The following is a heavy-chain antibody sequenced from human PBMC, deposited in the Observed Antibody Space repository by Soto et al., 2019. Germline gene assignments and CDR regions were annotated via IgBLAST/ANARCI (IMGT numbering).Heavy chain of an antibody. J-gene: IGHJ4*02. CDR3: ARHLTTVTFRRIYYFDY. D-gene: IGHD4-17*01. CDR2: IYYSGST. Sequence: QLQLQESGPGLVKPSETLSLTCTVSGGSISSSSYYWGWIRQPPGKGLEWIGSIYYSGSTYYNPSLKSRVTISVDTSKNQFSLKLSSVTAADTAVYYCARHLTTVTFRRIYYFDYWGQGTLVTVSS. V-gene: IGHV4-39*01. CDR1: GGSISSSSYY.